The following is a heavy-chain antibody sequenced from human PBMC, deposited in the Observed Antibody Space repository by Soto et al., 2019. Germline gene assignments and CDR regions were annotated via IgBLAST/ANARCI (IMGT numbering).Heavy chain of an antibody. V-gene: IGHV1-3*04. CDR3: ARPLGTCNSFGCWGAFDI. CDR1: GYTFTSYA. D-gene: IGHD1-7*01. CDR2: INTAGGTT. J-gene: IGHJ3*02. Sequence: QVHLVQSGAEVKKPGASVKVSCKASGYTFTSYAVHWVRQAPGQRLEWMGWINTAGGTTEYSQNFQGRVTITRDTSATTAYVVLSSLGSEDTAVYYCARPLGTCNSFGCWGAFDIWGQGTVVTVSS.